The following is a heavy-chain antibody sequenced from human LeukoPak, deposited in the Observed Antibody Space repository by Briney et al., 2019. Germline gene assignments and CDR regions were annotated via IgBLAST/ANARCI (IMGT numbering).Heavy chain of an antibody. J-gene: IGHJ4*02. CDR3: ARRRGYSYGYYLDY. D-gene: IGHD5-18*01. CDR1: GGSFSGYY. CDR2: INHSGGT. V-gene: IGHV4-34*01. Sequence: SETLSLTCAVYGGSFSGYYWSWIRQPPGKGLEWIGEINHSGGTNYNPSLKSRVTISVDTSKNQFSLKLSSVTAADTAVYYCARRRGYSYGYYLDYWGQGTLVTVSS.